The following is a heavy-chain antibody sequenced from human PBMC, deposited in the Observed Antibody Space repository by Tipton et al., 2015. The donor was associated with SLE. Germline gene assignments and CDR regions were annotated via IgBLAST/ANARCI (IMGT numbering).Heavy chain of an antibody. Sequence: SLRLSCAASGFTFGTSAMHWVRQAPGKGLEWVTFIRYDGINKYYADSVKGRFTISRDNSKNTLYLQMNSLRAEDTAVYYCAKADDLLRFFDYWGQGTLVTVSS. CDR1: GFTFGTSA. CDR3: AKADDLLRFFDY. CDR2: IRYDGINK. J-gene: IGHJ4*02. V-gene: IGHV3-30*02. D-gene: IGHD3-3*01.